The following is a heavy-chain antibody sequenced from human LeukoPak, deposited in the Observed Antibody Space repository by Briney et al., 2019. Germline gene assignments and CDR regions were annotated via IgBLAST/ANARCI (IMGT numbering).Heavy chain of an antibody. Sequence: GGSLRLSCTASGFAFSTYGMNWVRQAPGKGLEWVSYISSSNTIYYADSVKGRFTISRDNSKNTLFLQMNSLRAEDTAVYYCARGGYSSSWYHFDYWGQGTLVTVSS. CDR2: ISSSNTI. CDR1: GFAFSTYG. J-gene: IGHJ4*02. CDR3: ARGGYSSSWYHFDY. D-gene: IGHD6-13*01. V-gene: IGHV3-48*01.